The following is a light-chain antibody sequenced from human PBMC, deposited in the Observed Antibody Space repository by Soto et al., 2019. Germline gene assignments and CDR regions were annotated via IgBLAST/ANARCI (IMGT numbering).Light chain of an antibody. V-gene: IGKV3-11*01. J-gene: IGKJ1*01. CDR2: DTS. CDR1: QSIITN. CDR3: QQRTNWPYGWT. Sequence: EKVLTQSPPTLSLSQGEKATLSCRASQSIITNVAWYQQTPGQAPRLPIYDTSKRATGIPDRFSGSGSGSDFTLTIHSLEPEDFAVYFCQQRTNWPYGWTFCQGTKLEIK.